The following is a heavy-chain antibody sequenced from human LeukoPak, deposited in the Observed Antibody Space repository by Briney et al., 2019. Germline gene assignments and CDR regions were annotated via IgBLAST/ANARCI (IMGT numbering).Heavy chain of an antibody. D-gene: IGHD3-3*01. Sequence: ASVKVSCKVSGYTLTELSMHWVRQAPGKGLEWMGGFDPEDGETIYAQKFQGRVTMTEDTSTDTAYMELSSLRSEDTAVYYCATLFRPGPRDQLRFLEWSAYNWFDPWGQGPLVTVSS. CDR3: ATLFRPGPRDQLRFLEWSAYNWFDP. CDR1: GYTLTELS. CDR2: FDPEDGET. V-gene: IGHV1-24*01. J-gene: IGHJ5*02.